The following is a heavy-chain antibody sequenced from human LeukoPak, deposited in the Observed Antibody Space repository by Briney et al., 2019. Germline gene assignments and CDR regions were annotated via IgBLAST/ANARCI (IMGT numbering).Heavy chain of an antibody. CDR2: ISGSGGST. CDR3: ATSWGPDTSAFRWGRDGMDV. D-gene: IGHD3-16*01. Sequence: GGSLRLSCAASGFTFSSYAMSWVRQAPGRGLEWVSAISGSGGSTYYADSVKGRFTISRDNSKYTQYLQMNSLRAEDTAVYYCATSWGPDTSAFRWGRDGMDVWGQGTTVIVS. CDR1: GFTFSSYA. J-gene: IGHJ6*02. V-gene: IGHV3-23*01.